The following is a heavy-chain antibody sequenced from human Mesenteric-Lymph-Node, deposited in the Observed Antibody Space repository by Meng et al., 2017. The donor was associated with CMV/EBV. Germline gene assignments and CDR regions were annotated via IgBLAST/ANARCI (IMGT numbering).Heavy chain of an antibody. J-gene: IGHJ4*02. CDR1: GFTFATFG. Sequence: GESLKISCAASGFTFATFGMSWVRQTPGKGLEWVSGVSNSGNTYYADSVKGRFTISRDNSKNTLFLQMNSLRVEDTAVYYCAKHDLRWGTTEYYFDQWGQGTLVTVSS. CDR2: VSNSGNT. CDR3: AKHDLRWGTTEYYFDQ. D-gene: IGHD1-1*01. V-gene: IGHV3-23*01.